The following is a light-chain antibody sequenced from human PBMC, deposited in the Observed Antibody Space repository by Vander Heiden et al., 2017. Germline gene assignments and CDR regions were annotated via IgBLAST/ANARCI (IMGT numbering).Light chain of an antibody. J-gene: IGKJ2*01. Sequence: DIQMTQSPSSLSASVGDRVTITCRASQSISSYLNWYQQKPGKAPKLLIYAASSLQSGVPSRFSGSGSGTDFTLTISSLQAEDVATYYCQQSYSTPYTFGQGTKPEIK. V-gene: IGKV1-39*01. CDR2: AAS. CDR1: QSISSY. CDR3: QQSYSTPYT.